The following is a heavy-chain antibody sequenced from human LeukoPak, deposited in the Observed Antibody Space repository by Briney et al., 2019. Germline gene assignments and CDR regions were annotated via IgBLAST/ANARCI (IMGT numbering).Heavy chain of an antibody. CDR1: GFTFSDYY. D-gene: IGHD2-15*01. V-gene: IGHV3-11*06. CDR2: ISSSSSHT. CDR3: ARDSEWGYCSGGSCYAFDI. J-gene: IGHJ3*02. Sequence: GSLRLSCAASGFTFSDYYMSWIRQAPGKGLEWVSYISSSSSHTNYADSVKGRFTTSRDNAKNSLYLQMNSLRAEDTAVYYCARDSEWGYCSGGSCYAFDIWGQGTMVTVSS.